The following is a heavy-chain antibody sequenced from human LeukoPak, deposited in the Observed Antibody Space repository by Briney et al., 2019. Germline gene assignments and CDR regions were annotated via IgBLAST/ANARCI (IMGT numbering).Heavy chain of an antibody. J-gene: IGHJ2*01. CDR1: VGSFTDYF. V-gene: IGHV4-34*01. Sequence: SETLSLTCAVYVGSFTDYFWAWIRQPPGRGLEWIGEINHSGSSNYNPSLKSRVTTSVVTSKNQFSLKVNSVTAADTAVYYCARRREGYFDLWGRGNLVTVSS. CDR2: INHSGSS. CDR3: ARRREGYFDL.